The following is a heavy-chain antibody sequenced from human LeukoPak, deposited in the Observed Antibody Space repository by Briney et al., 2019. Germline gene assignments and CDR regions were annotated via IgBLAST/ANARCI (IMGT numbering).Heavy chain of an antibody. J-gene: IGHJ4*02. V-gene: IGHV1-18*01. D-gene: IGHD5-18*01. Sequence: ASVKVSCKASGYTFTSYGISWVRQAPGQGLEWMGWISAYNGNTNYAQKLQGRVTMTTDTSTSTAYMELRSLRSEDTAVYYCATDQPLYTAMVGWGQGTLVTVSS. CDR1: GYTFTSYG. CDR3: ATDQPLYTAMVG. CDR2: ISAYNGNT.